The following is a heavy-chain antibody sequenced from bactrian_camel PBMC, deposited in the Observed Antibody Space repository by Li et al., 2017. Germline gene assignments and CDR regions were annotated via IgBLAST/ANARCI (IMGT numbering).Heavy chain of an antibody. Sequence: VQLVESGGGLVQPGGSLRLSCAASGFTFKNYAMTWVRQAQGKGLEWVSSIGIGDSITDYADSVKGRFTISRDNAKNTVYLQMNSLKPEDTALYYCATATSYTPLEYMRYNYWGQGTQVTVS. CDR3: ATATSYTPLEYMRYNY. D-gene: IGHD2*01. J-gene: IGHJ4*01. V-gene: IGHV3S40*01. CDR1: GFTFKNYA. CDR2: IGIGDSIT.